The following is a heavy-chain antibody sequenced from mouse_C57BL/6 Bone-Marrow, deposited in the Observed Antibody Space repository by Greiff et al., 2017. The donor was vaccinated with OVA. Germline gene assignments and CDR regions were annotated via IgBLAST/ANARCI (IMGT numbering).Heavy chain of an antibody. V-gene: IGHV2-5*01. D-gene: IGHD1-1*01. Sequence: VQLQQSGPGLVQPSQSLSITCTVSGFSLTSYGVHWVRQSPGKGLEWLGVIWRGGSTDYNAAFMSRLSITKDNSKSQVFFKMNSLQADDTAIYYCAKPFYYYGSSSHWYFDVWGTGTTVTVSS. CDR3: AKPFYYYGSSSHWYFDV. CDR2: IWRGGST. CDR1: GFSLTSYG. J-gene: IGHJ1*03.